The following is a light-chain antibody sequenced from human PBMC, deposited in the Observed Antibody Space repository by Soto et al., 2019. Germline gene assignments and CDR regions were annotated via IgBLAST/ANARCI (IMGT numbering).Light chain of an antibody. V-gene: IGKV3D-15*01. CDR2: NVS. CDR3: QQYNNLNT. J-gene: IGKJ2*01. CDR1: QNVNSN. Sequence: EIAMTQSPATLSVSPGQRATLSCRASQNVNSNLAWYQQKPGHTPSLLMYNVSTRPTGFPARFSGSGSGTECTHPISSLQSDDSAIYYCQQYNNLNTFGQGTKLDIK.